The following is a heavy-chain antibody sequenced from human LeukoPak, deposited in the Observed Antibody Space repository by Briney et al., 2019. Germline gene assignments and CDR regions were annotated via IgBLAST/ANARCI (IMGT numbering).Heavy chain of an antibody. J-gene: IGHJ5*02. V-gene: IGHV4-39*07. D-gene: IGHD3-3*01. CDR1: GGSIPISTYY. CDR2: IYYSGTT. CDR3: ARLDYDFWSGLGSYNWFDP. Sequence: SETLSLTCTVSGGSIPISTYYWGWVRQPPGKGLEWIGSIYYSGTTKYNPSLKSRVTISVDNSNNKFSLKLSSVTAADTAVYYCARLDYDFWSGLGSYNWFDPWGQGTLVTVSS.